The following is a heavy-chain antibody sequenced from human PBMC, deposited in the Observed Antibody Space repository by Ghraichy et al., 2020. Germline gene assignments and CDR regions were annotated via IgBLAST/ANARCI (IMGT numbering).Heavy chain of an antibody. CDR2: ISSSSSTI. V-gene: IGHV3-48*01. CDR1: GFTFSSYS. Sequence: GGSLRLSCAASGFTFSSYSMNWVRQAPGKGLEWVSYISSSSSTIYYADSVKGRFTISRDNAKNSLYLQMNSLRAEDTAVYYCARDGIAAAGTGRGSHYYYGMDVWGQGTTVTVSS. D-gene: IGHD6-13*01. J-gene: IGHJ6*02. CDR3: ARDGIAAAGTGRGSHYYYGMDV.